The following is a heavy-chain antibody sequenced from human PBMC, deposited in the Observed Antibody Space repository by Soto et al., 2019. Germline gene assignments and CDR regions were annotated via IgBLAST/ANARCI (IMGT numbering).Heavy chain of an antibody. CDR3: ARVIAASGGRRYFDL. V-gene: IGHV3-11*05. CDR1: GFTFSDYY. D-gene: IGHD6-13*01. J-gene: IGHJ2*01. CDR2: INSSSTYT. Sequence: QVQLVESGGGLVKLGGSLRLSCAASGFTFSDYYMSWIRQAPGKGLEWVSYINSSSTYTNYADSVKGRFTISRDNAKNSLYLQMNSLRAEDTAVYYCARVIAASGGRRYFDLWGRGTRVTVSS.